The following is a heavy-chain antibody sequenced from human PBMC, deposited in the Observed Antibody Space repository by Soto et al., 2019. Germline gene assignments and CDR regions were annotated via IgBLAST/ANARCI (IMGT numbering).Heavy chain of an antibody. J-gene: IGHJ4*02. V-gene: IGHV3-21*06. CDR3: ARGSYSSNWY. Sequence: PGGSLRLSCAASGFTFSSYSMNWVRQAPGKGLEWVASISSSGSNIYYADSVKGRFTMSRDNAKNSPYLQMNSLRVEDTAVYYCARGSYSSNWYWGQGTLVTVSS. CDR1: GFTFSSYS. CDR2: ISSSGSNI. D-gene: IGHD6-13*01.